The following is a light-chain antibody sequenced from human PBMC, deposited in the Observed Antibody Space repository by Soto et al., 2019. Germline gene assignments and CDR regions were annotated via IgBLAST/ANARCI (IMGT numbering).Light chain of an antibody. V-gene: IGLV1-40*01. CDR2: GNS. J-gene: IGLJ2*01. CDR3: QSYDSSLSVHVV. Sequence: QSVLTQPPSVFGAPGRRVTISCTGSSSNIGAGYDVHWYQQLPGTAPKLLIYGNSNRPSGVPDRFSGSKSGTSASLAITGLQAEDEADYYCQSYDSSLSVHVVFGGGTKLTVL. CDR1: SSNIGAGYD.